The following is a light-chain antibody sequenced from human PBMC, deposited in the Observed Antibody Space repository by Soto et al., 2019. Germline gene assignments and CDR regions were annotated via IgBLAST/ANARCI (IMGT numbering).Light chain of an antibody. CDR3: PSYAGFSTLVV. CDR2: EVT. CDR1: SSDVGSYNL. Sequence: QSALTQPASVSGSPGQSITISCTGTSSDVGSYNLVSWYQQHPGKAPKDVIYEVTNRPSGVSSRFSGSKSGNTASLKISGLQTEEEADYHCPSYAGFSTLVVLGGGTKVTVI. J-gene: IGLJ2*01. V-gene: IGLV2-23*02.